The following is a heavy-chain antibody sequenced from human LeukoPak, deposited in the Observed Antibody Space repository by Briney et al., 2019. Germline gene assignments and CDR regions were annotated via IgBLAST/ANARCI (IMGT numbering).Heavy chain of an antibody. J-gene: IGHJ4*02. CDR3: VRDRDWGYDY. CDR2: IRSDGSSN. CDR1: GFTFSSHG. Sequence: GGSLRLSCAASGFTFSSHGMHWVRQAPGKGLEWVTFIRSDGSSNYYGDSVKGRFTLSRDNFKNTLSLQMNSLRAEDTAVYYCVRDRDWGYDYWGQGTLVTVSS. V-gene: IGHV3-30*02. D-gene: IGHD3/OR15-3a*01.